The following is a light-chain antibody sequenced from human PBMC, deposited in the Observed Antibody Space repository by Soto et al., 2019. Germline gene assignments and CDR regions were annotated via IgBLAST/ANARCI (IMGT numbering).Light chain of an antibody. J-gene: IGLJ3*02. CDR1: SSNIGSNY. CDR2: ENN. CDR3: GTWDSSLSPGGV. V-gene: IGLV1-51*02. Sequence: QSVLTQPPSVSAAPGQMVTISCSGSSSNIGSNYVSWYQQLPGTAPKLLIYENNKRPSGIPDRFSGSTSGTSATLGITGLQTGDEADYYCGTWDSSLSPGGVFGGGNKLTVL.